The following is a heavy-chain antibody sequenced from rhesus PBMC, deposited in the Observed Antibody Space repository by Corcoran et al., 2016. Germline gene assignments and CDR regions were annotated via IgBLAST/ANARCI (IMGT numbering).Heavy chain of an antibody. CDR2: IYRNSEST. J-gene: IGHJ4*01. CDR1: GGTISSGSCY. Sequence: QVQLQESGPGVVKPSETLSLTCAVSGGTISSGSCYWSWIRQPPGKGLEWIGGIYRNSESTNYNPSLKSGVTIAKDTSKNQFSLKLSSVTATDTAVYYGARDYGSTLDYWGQGVLVTVSS. CDR3: ARDYGSTLDY. V-gene: IGHV4S12*01. D-gene: IGHD4-29*01.